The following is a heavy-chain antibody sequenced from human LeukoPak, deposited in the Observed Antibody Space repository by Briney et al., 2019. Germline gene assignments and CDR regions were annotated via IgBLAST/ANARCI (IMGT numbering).Heavy chain of an antibody. CDR2: ISNSGASP. CDR1: GFTFSTSA. D-gene: IGHD3-22*01. V-gene: IGHV3-23*01. Sequence: GGSLRLSCAASGFTFSTSAMNWVRQAPGKALEWVSGISNSGASPYYADSVKGRFTISRDNSKSTLYLQMNSLRAEDTAVYYCAKDLLLTYYYDSSGYGDYWGQGTLVTVSS. CDR3: AKDLLLTYYYDSSGYGDY. J-gene: IGHJ4*02.